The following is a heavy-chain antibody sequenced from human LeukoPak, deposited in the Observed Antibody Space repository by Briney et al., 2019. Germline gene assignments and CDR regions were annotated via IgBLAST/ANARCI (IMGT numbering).Heavy chain of an antibody. CDR2: IYYSGST. D-gene: IGHD5-24*01. CDR1: GASISTYY. Sequence: SETLSLTCTVSGASISTYYWSWIRQPPGKGLEWIGYIYYSGSTNYNPSLKSRVTISVDTSKNQFSLKLSSVTAADTAVYYCAAVEMPTTGAFDYWGQGTVVTVLS. V-gene: IGHV4-59*01. J-gene: IGHJ4*02. CDR3: AAVEMPTTGAFDY.